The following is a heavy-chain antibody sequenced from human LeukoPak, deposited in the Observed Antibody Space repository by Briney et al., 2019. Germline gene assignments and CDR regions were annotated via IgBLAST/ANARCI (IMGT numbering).Heavy chain of an antibody. D-gene: IGHD3-22*01. J-gene: IGHJ4*02. CDR2: INSDGSST. CDR1: GFTVSNNY. CDR3: ARQYSYDSSGYYPWDY. Sequence: GGSLGLSCAASGFTVSNNYMSWVRQAPGKGLVWVSRINSDGSSTTYADSVKGRFTISRDNAENTLYLQMNSLRAEDTAMYYCARQYSYDSSGYYPWDYWGQGTLVTVSS. V-gene: IGHV3-74*01.